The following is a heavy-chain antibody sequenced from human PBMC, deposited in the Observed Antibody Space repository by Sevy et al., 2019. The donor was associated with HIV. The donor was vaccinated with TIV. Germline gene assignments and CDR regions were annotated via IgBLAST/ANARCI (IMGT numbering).Heavy chain of an antibody. Sequence: GGSLRLSCVASGFTFTSYYMNWVRQAPGKGLEWVSCISGSGSDIYYTESVKGRFTISRDNAKSSLYLQLNSLRAEDAAVYYCAKYSRSTNYYYGMDVWGQGTTVTVSS. D-gene: IGHD6-6*01. CDR3: AKYSRSTNYYYGMDV. CDR2: ISGSGSDI. J-gene: IGHJ6*02. CDR1: GFTFTSYY. V-gene: IGHV3-21*01.